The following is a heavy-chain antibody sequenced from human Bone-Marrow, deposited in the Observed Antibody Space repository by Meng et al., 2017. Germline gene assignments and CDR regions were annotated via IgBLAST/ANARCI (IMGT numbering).Heavy chain of an antibody. D-gene: IGHD5-12*01. Sequence: SVKVPCKASGGTFSSYAISWVRQAPGQGLEWMGGIIPIFGTANYAQKFQGRVTITTDESTSTAYMELSSLRSEDTAVYYCARVSSGYDSTYYYYGMDVWGQGTTVTVSS. CDR3: ARVSSGYDSTYYYYGMDV. V-gene: IGHV1-69*05. CDR2: IIPIFGTA. J-gene: IGHJ6*02. CDR1: GGTFSSYA.